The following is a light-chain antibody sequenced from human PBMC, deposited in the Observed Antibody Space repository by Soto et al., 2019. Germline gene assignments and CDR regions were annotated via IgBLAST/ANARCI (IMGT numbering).Light chain of an antibody. CDR1: SSDVGGYNY. J-gene: IGLJ1*01. CDR2: EVS. CDR3: SSYTSSSTLV. V-gene: IGLV2-14*01. Sequence: QSVLTQPASVTGSTGQSNTISCTGTSSDVGGYNYASWYQQHPGKAPKLMIYEVSNRPSGVSNRFSGSKSGNTASLTISGLQAEDEADYYCSSYTSSSTLVFGTGTKVTVL.